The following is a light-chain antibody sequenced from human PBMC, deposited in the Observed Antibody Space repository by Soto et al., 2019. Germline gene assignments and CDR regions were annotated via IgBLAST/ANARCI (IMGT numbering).Light chain of an antibody. V-gene: IGKV1-5*01. CDR3: QQYNSYSEYT. J-gene: IGKJ2*01. Sequence: DIQMTQSPSTLSASVGDRVTITCRASQSISSWLAWYQQKPGKAPKLLIYDASRFESGVPSTFSGSGSGTEFTLTISSLQPDDFATYYCQQYNSYSEYTFGQGTKLEIK. CDR2: DAS. CDR1: QSISSW.